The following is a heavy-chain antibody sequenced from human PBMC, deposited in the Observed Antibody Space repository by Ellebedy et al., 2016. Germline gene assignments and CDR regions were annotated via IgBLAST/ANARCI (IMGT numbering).Heavy chain of an antibody. CDR3: ARGGWYCSGGSCYHSEY. V-gene: IGHV3-33*01. J-gene: IGHJ4*02. Sequence: GESLKISCAASGFTFSSYGMHWVRQAPGKGLEWVTVIWYDGTNKYYADSVKGRFTISRDNSKNTLYLQMNSLRAEDTAVYYCARGGWYCSGGSCYHSEYWGQGTLVTVSS. D-gene: IGHD2-15*01. CDR2: IWYDGTNK. CDR1: GFTFSSYG.